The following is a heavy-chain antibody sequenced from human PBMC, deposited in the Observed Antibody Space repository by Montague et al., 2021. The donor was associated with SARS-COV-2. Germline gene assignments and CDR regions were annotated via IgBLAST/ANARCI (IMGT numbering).Heavy chain of an antibody. CDR1: GFPFSSYW. D-gene: IGHD3-3*02. CDR2: LSNDGSST. V-gene: IGHV3-74*03. CDR3: ARDPPGSICETFDI. J-gene: IGHJ3*02. Sequence: SLRLSCAASGFPFSSYWMHWVRQVPGEGLLWVSRLSNDGSSTSYADSVKGRFTISRDNSKNTLYLQMNSLRAEDTAVYYCARDPPGSICETFDIWGLGTMGTGSS.